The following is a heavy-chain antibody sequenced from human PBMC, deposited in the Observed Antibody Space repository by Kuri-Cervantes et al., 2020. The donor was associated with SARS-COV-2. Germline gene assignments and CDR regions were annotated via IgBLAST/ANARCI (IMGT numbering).Heavy chain of an antibody. D-gene: IGHD2-15*01. CDR2: ISSSGSTI. V-gene: IGHV3-11*01. CDR3: ANRYCSGGSCPDAFDI. CDR1: GFTFDDYA. Sequence: GGSLRLSCAASGFTFDDYAMHWVRQAPGKGLEWVSYISSSGSTIYYADSVKGRFTISRDNAKNSLYLQMNSLRAEDTAVYYCANRYCSGGSCPDAFDIWGQGTMVTVSS. J-gene: IGHJ3*02.